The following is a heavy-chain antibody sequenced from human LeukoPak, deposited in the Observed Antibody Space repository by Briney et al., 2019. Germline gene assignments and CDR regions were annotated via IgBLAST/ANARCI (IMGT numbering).Heavy chain of an antibody. CDR3: ATDKRHYDILTGYDRGRLDP. Sequence: SETLSLTCAVYGGSFSGYYWSWIRQLPGKGLEWIGYIYYSGSTNYNPSLKSRVTISVDTSKNQFSLKLSSVTAADTAVYYCATDKRHYDILTGYDRGRLDPWGQGTLVTVSS. D-gene: IGHD3-9*01. CDR1: GGSFSGYY. V-gene: IGHV4-59*12. CDR2: IYYSGST. J-gene: IGHJ5*02.